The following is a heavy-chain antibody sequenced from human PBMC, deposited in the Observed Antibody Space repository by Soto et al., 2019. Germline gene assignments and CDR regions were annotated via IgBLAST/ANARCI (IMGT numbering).Heavy chain of an antibody. CDR3: ASESRSELGTVEY. D-gene: IGHD1-1*01. V-gene: IGHV4-4*07. J-gene: IGHJ2*01. CDR1: GASISNYY. Sequence: QVRLQESGPGLVKPSETLSLTCTVSGASISNYYWSWIRQPAGKGLECLGRIYASGTTTYNPSLRSRVTMSVATSKNQFSLNLNSVTAADTAVYYCASESRSELGTVEYWGRGTLVTVSS. CDR2: IYASGTT.